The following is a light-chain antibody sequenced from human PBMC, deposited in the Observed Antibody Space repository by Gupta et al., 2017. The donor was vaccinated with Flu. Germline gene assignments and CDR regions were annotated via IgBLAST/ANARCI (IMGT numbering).Light chain of an antibody. CDR3: QQYNSYPWT. Sequence: DIQMPQSPSTLSASVGDRVTITCRASQSIDDWLAWYQQKPGKAPKLLIYKASSLQSGVPSRFSGSGSGTELTLTISSLQPDDFATYYCQQYNSYPWTFGQGTRVEIK. CDR2: KAS. V-gene: IGKV1-5*03. J-gene: IGKJ1*01. CDR1: QSIDDW.